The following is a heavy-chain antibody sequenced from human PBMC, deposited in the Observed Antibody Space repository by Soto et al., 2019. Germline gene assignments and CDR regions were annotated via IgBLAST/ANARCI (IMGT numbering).Heavy chain of an antibody. V-gene: IGHV1-8*01. CDR3: ARRRGSNGWFDL. Sequence: ASVKVSCKASGYTFINYDINWVRQAPGQGLEWVGWMNPDSGNTGYAQNFQGRVTMTGNTPISSVYMELSSLTSEDTAVYYCARRRGSNGWFDLWGQGTLVTVSS. D-gene: IGHD2-8*01. J-gene: IGHJ5*02. CDR1: GYTFINYD. CDR2: MNPDSGNT.